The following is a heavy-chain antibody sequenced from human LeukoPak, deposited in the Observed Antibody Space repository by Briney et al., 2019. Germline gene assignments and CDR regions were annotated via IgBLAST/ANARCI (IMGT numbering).Heavy chain of an antibody. J-gene: IGHJ3*01. Sequence: SQTLSLTCAISGDSVSSNSAAWNWIRQSPSSGLEWVGRTYYGSQWNNDYAVSVKSRISINPDASKNQFTLQLNSVTPEDTAVYYCARGLLRHGFDLWGQGTLVTVSS. D-gene: IGHD2/OR15-2a*01. CDR2: TYYGSQWNN. V-gene: IGHV6-1*01. CDR1: GDSVSSNSAA. CDR3: ARGLLRHGFDL.